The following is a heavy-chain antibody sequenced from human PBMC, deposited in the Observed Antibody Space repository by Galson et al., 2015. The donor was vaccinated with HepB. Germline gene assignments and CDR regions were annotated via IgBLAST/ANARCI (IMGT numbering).Heavy chain of an antibody. D-gene: IGHD2-2*01. CDR2: ISGSGGST. CDR1: GFTFSSYA. CDR3: AKFIGSQLLPDYYYYYMDV. V-gene: IGHV3-23*01. J-gene: IGHJ6*03. Sequence: SLRLSCAASGFTFSSYAMSWVRQAPGKGLEWVSAISGSGGSTYYADSVKGRFTISRDNSKNTLYLQMNSLRAEDTAVYYCAKFIGSQLLPDYYYYYMDVWGKGTTVTVSS.